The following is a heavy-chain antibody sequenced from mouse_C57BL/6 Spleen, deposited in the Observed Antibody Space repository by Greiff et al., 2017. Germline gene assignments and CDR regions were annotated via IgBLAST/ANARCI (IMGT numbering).Heavy chain of an antibody. V-gene: IGHV1-15*01. D-gene: IGHD2-5*01. J-gene: IGHJ3*01. CDR2: IDPETGGT. CDR3: TRRRYSKGAWFAY. Sequence: QVQLKQSGAELVRPGASVTLSCKASGYTFTDYEMHWVKQTPVHGLEWIGAIDPETGGTAYNQKFKGKAILTADKSSSTAYMELRSLTSEDSAVYYCTRRRYSKGAWFAYWGQGTLVTVSA. CDR1: GYTFTDYE.